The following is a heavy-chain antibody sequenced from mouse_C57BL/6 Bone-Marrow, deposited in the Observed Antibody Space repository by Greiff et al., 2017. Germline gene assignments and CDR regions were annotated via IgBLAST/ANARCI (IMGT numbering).Heavy chain of an antibody. CDR1: GYAFTNYL. CDR3: ARCITTVVATGDY. Sequence: QVQLQQSGAELVRPGTSVKVSCKASGYAFTNYLIEWVKQRPGQGLEWIGVINPGSGGTNYNEKFKGKATLTADKSSSTAYMQLSSLTSEDSAVYFCARCITTVVATGDYWGQGTSVTVSS. V-gene: IGHV1-54*01. D-gene: IGHD1-1*01. CDR2: INPGSGGT. J-gene: IGHJ4*01.